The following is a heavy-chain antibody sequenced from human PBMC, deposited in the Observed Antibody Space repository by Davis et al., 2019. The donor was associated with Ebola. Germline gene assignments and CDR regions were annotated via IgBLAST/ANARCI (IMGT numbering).Heavy chain of an antibody. D-gene: IGHD1-1*01. CDR3: ARSHVETGAFDI. CDR1: GGSISSYY. J-gene: IGHJ3*02. Sequence: PSETLSLTCTVSGGSISSYYWSWIRQPPGKGLEWIGYIYYSGSTNYNPSLKSRVTISVDTSKNQFSLKLSSVTAADTAVYYCARSHVETGAFDIWGQGTMVTVSS. CDR2: IYYSGST. V-gene: IGHV4-59*01.